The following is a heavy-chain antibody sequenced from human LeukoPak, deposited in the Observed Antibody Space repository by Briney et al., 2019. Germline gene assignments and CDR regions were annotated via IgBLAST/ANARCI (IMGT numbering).Heavy chain of an antibody. D-gene: IGHD5-18*01. Sequence: GGSLRLSCAASGFTFSSYGIHWVRQAPGKGLEWVAFIRYDGSNKYYADSVKGRFTISRDNSKNTLYLQMNSLRAEDTAVYYCAKVMGPYSSNYYFDYWGQGTLVTVSS. J-gene: IGHJ4*02. CDR2: IRYDGSNK. CDR3: AKVMGPYSSNYYFDY. CDR1: GFTFSSYG. V-gene: IGHV3-30*02.